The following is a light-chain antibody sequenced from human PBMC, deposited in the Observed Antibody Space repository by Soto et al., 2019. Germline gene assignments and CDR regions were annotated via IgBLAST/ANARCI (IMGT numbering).Light chain of an antibody. CDR3: QQFLRSKT. Sequence: DIQMTQSPSTLSASVGDRVSITCRASQNINSRLAWYQQKPGRVPRLLIYTASSLESGVPSRFSGSGSATEFTLTISSLQPDDFATYYCQQFLRSKTFGQGTKVDIK. CDR1: QNINSR. CDR2: TAS. J-gene: IGKJ1*01. V-gene: IGKV1-5*03.